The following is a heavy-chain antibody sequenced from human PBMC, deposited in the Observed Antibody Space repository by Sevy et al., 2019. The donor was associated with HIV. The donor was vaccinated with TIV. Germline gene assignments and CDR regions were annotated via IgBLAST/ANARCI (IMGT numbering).Heavy chain of an antibody. Sequence: SETLSLTCTVSGGSISSSSYYWGWIRQPPGKGLEWIGSIYYSGSTYYNPSLKNRVTISVDTSKNQFSLKLSSVTAADTAVYYCARQWTAMGTPYYFDYWGQGTLVTVSS. J-gene: IGHJ4*02. CDR3: ARQWTAMGTPYYFDY. CDR1: GGSISSSSYY. V-gene: IGHV4-39*01. D-gene: IGHD5-18*01. CDR2: IYYSGST.